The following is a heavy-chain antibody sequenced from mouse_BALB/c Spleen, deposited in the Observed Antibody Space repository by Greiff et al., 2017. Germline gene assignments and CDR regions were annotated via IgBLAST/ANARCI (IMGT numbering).Heavy chain of an antibody. CDR3: ARPFITTVVDYAMDY. Sequence: VQLQQSGAELMKPGASVKISCKATGYTFSSYWIEWVKQRPGHGLEWIGEILPGSGSTNYNEKFKGKATFTADTSSNTAYMQLSSLTSEDSAVYYCARPFITTVVDYAMDYWGQGTSVTVSS. D-gene: IGHD1-1*01. V-gene: IGHV1-9*01. J-gene: IGHJ4*01. CDR2: ILPGSGST. CDR1: GYTFSSYW.